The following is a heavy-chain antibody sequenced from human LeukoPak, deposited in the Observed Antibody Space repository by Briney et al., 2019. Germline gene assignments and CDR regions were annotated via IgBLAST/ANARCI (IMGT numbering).Heavy chain of an antibody. D-gene: IGHD3-10*01. CDR3: ARRSMVRGVIDY. CDR1: GDSISSSY. Sequence: SETLSLTCTVSGDSISSSYWSWIRQPPGKGLEWIGYIYFTGITNYNPSLRSRVTMSLDTSKNQFSLKLNSVTAADTAVYYCARRSMVRGVIDYWGQGTLVTVSS. CDR2: IYFTGIT. J-gene: IGHJ4*02. V-gene: IGHV4-59*01.